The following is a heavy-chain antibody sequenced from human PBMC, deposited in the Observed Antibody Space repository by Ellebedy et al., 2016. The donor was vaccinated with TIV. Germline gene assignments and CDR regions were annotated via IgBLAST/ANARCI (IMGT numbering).Heavy chain of an antibody. D-gene: IGHD3-9*01. CDR1: GYTFTNYY. J-gene: IGHJ4*02. Sequence: ASVKVSCKASGYTFTNYYLHWVRQTPGQGLEWMGVINSSGGSTSYGQKFRGRVTMTRDTSTSTVYLELSSLRSEDTAVYYSARVDKARYFDWYYFDYWGQGTLVTVSS. V-gene: IGHV1-46*01. CDR3: ARVDKARYFDWYYFDY. CDR2: INSSGGST.